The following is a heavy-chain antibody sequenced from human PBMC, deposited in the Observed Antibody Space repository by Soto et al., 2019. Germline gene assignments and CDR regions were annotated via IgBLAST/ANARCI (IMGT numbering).Heavy chain of an antibody. CDR1: AGYIGSGNYY. CDR3: ASRQQQVACVEY. Sequence: SETLSLTCTVSAGYIGSGNYYCSWIRQPPGKGLEWIGHIYSSGTAFYNPSLKSRVTISVDASKNQFSLQLTSVTAADTAIYYCASRQQQVACVEYWGQGALVTVSS. J-gene: IGHJ4*02. CDR2: IYSSGTA. V-gene: IGHV4-30-4*01. D-gene: IGHD6-13*01.